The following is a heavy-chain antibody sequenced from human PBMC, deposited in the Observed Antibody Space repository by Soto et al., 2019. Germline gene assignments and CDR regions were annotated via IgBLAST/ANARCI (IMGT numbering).Heavy chain of an antibody. CDR3: VGTGTTDDY. CDR2: IYNSGGS. Sequence: SETLSLTCTVSGASVSSGDYYWSCIRQPPGKGLEWIGYIYNSGGSCYNPSLKGRLTISIDTSKNQFSLKLNSVTAADTAIYYCVGTGTTDDYWGRGTLVTVSS. D-gene: IGHD4-17*01. V-gene: IGHV4-30-4*01. J-gene: IGHJ4*02. CDR1: GASVSSGDYY.